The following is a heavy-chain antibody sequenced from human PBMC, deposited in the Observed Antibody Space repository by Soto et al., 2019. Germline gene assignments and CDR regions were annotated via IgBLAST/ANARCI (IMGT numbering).Heavy chain of an antibody. CDR1: GGTFSSYA. V-gene: IGHV1-69*01. Sequence: QVQLVQSGAEVKKPGSSVKVSCKASGGTFSSYAISWVRQAPGQGLEWMGGIIPIFGTANYAQKFQGRVTLTADESTSTAYMELSSLRSEDTAVYYCATYCSGGSCYSLWSFDIWGQGTMVTVSS. CDR2: IIPIFGTA. D-gene: IGHD2-15*01. CDR3: ATYCSGGSCYSLWSFDI. J-gene: IGHJ3*02.